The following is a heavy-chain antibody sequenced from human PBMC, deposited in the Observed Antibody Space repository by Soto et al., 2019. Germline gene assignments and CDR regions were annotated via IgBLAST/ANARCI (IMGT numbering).Heavy chain of an antibody. J-gene: IGHJ3*01. CDR1: GFTVSSNF. D-gene: IGHD1-1*01. CDR3: ARSLPIRNNKFLRPGAFDV. V-gene: IGHV3-53*01. Sequence: EVQLVESGGGLIQPGGSLRLSCVTSGFTVSSNFMSWVRQAPGKGLEWVSFIYSGGSTYYTDSVRGRFTISRDNSRNTLSLQMNSLRDEDTAIYHCARSLPIRNNKFLRPGAFDVWGQGTMVFVSS. CDR2: IYSGGST.